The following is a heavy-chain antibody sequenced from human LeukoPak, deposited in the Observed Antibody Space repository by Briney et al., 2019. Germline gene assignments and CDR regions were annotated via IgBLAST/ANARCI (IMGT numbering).Heavy chain of an antibody. CDR2: IRSKANSYAT. CDR3: TRRDYDSSGYYPS. CDR1: GFTFSNAW. Sequence: PGGSLRLSCAASGFTFSNAWMSWVRQAPGKGLEWVGRIRSKANSYATAYAASVKGRFTISRDDSKNTAYLQMNSLKTEDTAVYYCTRRDYDSSGYYPSWGQGTLVTVSS. D-gene: IGHD3-22*01. V-gene: IGHV3-73*01. J-gene: IGHJ5*02.